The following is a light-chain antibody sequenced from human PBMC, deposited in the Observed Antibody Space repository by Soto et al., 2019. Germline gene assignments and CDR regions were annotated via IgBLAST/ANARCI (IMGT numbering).Light chain of an antibody. Sequence: DIQMTQSPSSLSASVGDRVTITCRASQSISSYLNWYQQKPGKAPKLLIYAASSLQSGVPSRFSGSGSVTDFTPTISFLQPEDFATYYCQQSYSTPMYTFGQGTKVDIK. CDR1: QSISSY. CDR3: QQSYSTPMYT. CDR2: AAS. V-gene: IGKV1-39*01. J-gene: IGKJ2*01.